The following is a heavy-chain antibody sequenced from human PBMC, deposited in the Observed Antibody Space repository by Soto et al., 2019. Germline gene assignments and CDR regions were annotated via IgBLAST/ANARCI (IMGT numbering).Heavy chain of an antibody. J-gene: IGHJ4*02. Sequence: QVQLQQWGAGLLKPSETLSLTCAVYGGSFSGYYWSWIRQPPGKGLEWIGEINHSGSTNYNPSLKSRVSISVDTSKNQFSLKLSSVTAADTAVYYCARYSRVVPAAQSDYWGQGTLVTVSS. CDR2: INHSGST. CDR1: GGSFSGYY. CDR3: ARYSRVVPAAQSDY. D-gene: IGHD2-2*01. V-gene: IGHV4-34*01.